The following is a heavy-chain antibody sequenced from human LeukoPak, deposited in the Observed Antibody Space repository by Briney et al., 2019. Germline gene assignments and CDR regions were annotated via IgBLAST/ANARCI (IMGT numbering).Heavy chain of an antibody. V-gene: IGHV1-69*13. Sequence: EASVKVSCKASGGTFSSYAISWVRQAPGQGLEWMGGIIPIFGTANYAQKFQGRVTITADESTSTAYMELSSLRSEDTAVYYCARRYCSSTSCYNDAFDIWGQGTMVTVSS. CDR3: ARRYCSSTSCYNDAFDI. J-gene: IGHJ3*02. CDR2: IIPIFGTA. CDR1: GGTFSSYA. D-gene: IGHD2-2*02.